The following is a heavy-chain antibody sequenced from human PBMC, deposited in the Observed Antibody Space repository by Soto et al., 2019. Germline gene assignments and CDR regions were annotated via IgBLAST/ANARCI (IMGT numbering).Heavy chain of an antibody. J-gene: IGHJ5*02. V-gene: IGHV4-30-4*01. CDR1: GGSISSGDYY. CDR2: IYYSGST. CDR3: ARVGTTYYYDSSGYYPSWFDP. Sequence: SETLSLTCTFSGGSISSGDYYWSWIRQPPGKGLEWIGYIYYSGSTYYNPSLKSRVTISVDTSKNQFSLKLSSVTAADTAVYYCARVGTTYYYDSSGYYPSWFDPWGQGTLVTVS. D-gene: IGHD3-22*01.